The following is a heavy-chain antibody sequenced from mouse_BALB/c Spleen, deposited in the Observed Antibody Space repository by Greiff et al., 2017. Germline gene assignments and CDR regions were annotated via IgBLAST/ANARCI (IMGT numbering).Heavy chain of an antibody. CDR3: ARVRGYYAMDY. J-gene: IGHJ4*01. V-gene: IGHV3-2*02. CDR2: ISYSGST. CDR1: GYSITSDYA. Sequence: ESGPGLVKPSQSLSLTCTVTGYSITSDYAWNWIRQFPGNKLEWMGYISYSGSTSYNPSLKSRISITRDTSKNQFFLQLNSVTTEDTATYYCARVRGYYAMDYWGQGTSVTVSS.